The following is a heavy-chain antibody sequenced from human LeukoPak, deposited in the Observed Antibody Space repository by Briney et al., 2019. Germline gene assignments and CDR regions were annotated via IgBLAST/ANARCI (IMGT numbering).Heavy chain of an antibody. V-gene: IGHV4-59*01. CDR3: ARGVGGLVDY. CDR2: IYYSGNT. D-gene: IGHD1-26*01. CDR1: GGSISSYY. Sequence: SETLSLTCTVSGGSISSYYWSWIRQPPGKGLEWIGYIYYSGNTNYNPSLKSRVTISVDTSKNQFSLKLSSVTAADTAVYYCARGVGGLVDYWGQGTLVTVSS. J-gene: IGHJ4*02.